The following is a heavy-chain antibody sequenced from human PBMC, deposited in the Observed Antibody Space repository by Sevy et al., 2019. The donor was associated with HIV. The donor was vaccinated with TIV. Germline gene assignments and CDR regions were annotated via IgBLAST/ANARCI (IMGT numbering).Heavy chain of an antibody. J-gene: IGHJ2*01. D-gene: IGHD6-6*01. CDR2: LYYGGRI. CDR3: ARHSIAARSWYFDL. Sequence: SETLSLTCTVSGASISNYYWSWIRQPPGKGLEWIAYLYYGGRINYNPSLKSRVTISVDKSKNQFSLKLISVTAADTAVYYCARHSIAARSWYFDLWGRGTLVTVSS. CDR1: GASISNYY. V-gene: IGHV4-59*01.